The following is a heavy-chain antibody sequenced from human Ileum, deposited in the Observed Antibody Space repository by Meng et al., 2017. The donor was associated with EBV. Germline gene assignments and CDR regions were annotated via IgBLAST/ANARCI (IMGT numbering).Heavy chain of an antibody. CDR3: ARENSGGFSGCDY. D-gene: IGHD5-12*01. CDR1: GFIFSAYY. J-gene: IGHJ4*02. CDR2: ITSSGHAV. Sequence: VESWGVLVKPGGSLRLACASSGFIFSAYYMSWIRQAQGKGLEWLSDITSSGHAVEYADSVKGRFTISRDNAKNSLYLQMNSLRAEDTAVYYCARENSGGFSGCDYWGQGTLVTVSS. V-gene: IGHV3-11*01.